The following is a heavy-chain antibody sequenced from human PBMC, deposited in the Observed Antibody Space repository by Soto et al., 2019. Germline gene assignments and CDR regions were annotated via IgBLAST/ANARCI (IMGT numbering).Heavy chain of an antibody. D-gene: IGHD4-17*01. CDR2: IYWDDDK. Sequence: SPPKLVNPTQTLTLTCTFSGFSLSTSGVGVGWIRQPPGKALEWLVLIYWDDDKRYSPSLKTRLTITKDPSKHQVVLTMTNMDPVHTATYYCAHYRIFGDYMYYFDSWGQGTLVTVSS. V-gene: IGHV2-5*02. CDR1: GFSLSTSGVG. J-gene: IGHJ4*02. CDR3: AHYRIFGDYMYYFDS.